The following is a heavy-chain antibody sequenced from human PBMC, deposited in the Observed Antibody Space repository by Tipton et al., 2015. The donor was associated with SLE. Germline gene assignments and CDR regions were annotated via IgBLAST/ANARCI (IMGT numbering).Heavy chain of an antibody. Sequence: QLVQSGAEVKKPGASVKVSCKASGYTFTGYYMHWVRQAPGQGLEWMGWINPNSGGTNYAQKFQGRVTMTRDTSISTAYMELSRLRSDHTAVYYFARDLGSSWSYYFDYWGQGTLVTVSS. CDR3: ARDLGSSWSYYFDY. CDR1: GYTFTGYY. V-gene: IGHV1-2*02. D-gene: IGHD6-13*01. J-gene: IGHJ4*02. CDR2: INPNSGGT.